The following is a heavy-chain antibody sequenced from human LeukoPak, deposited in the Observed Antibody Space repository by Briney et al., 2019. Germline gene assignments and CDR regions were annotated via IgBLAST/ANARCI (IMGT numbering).Heavy chain of an antibody. D-gene: IGHD3-10*01. CDR2: ISNSGTTI. J-gene: IGHJ4*02. V-gene: IGHV3-48*03. CDR1: GFTFSSYE. Sequence: GGSLRLSCAASGFTFSSYEMKWVRQAPGKGLEWVSYISNSGTTIYYADSVKGRFTISRDNAKNSLYLQMNSLRAEDTAVYYCAGGYYYGSGRTYYFDYWGQGTLVTVSS. CDR3: AGGYYYGSGRTYYFDY.